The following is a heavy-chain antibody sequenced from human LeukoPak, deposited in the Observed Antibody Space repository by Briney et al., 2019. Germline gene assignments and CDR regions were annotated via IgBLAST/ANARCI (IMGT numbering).Heavy chain of an antibody. CDR2: INPNGGAT. J-gene: IGHJ3*01. D-gene: IGHD1-26*01. CDR1: GYTFTNNY. Sequence: GASVKVSCKASGYTFTNNYIHWMRQAPGQGPEWMGWINPNGGATRFAQKFQGRVSMTRDTSITTANMDLSSLRSDDTAVYYCARDRPHTSMNAFDVWGQGTLVTVSS. CDR3: ARDRPHTSMNAFDV. V-gene: IGHV1-2*02.